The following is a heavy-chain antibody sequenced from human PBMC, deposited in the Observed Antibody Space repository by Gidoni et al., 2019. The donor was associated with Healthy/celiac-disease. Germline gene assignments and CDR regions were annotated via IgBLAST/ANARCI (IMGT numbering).Heavy chain of an antibody. CDR2: ISSSSSSI. CDR1: GVTYSSYS. CDR3: AREGSKGIVVT. V-gene: IGHV3-21*01. D-gene: IGHD3-22*01. Sequence: EVQLVESGGGLVKPGGSLRLSCAAAGVTYSSYSMNWVRQAPGKGLEWVSSISSSSSSIYYADSVQVRFTISRDNAKNSLYLQMNSLSAEDTAVYYCAREGSKGIVVTWGQGTLVTVSS. J-gene: IGHJ5*02.